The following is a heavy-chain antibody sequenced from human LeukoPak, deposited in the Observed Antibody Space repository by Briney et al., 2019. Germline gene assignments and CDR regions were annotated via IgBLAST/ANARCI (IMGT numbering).Heavy chain of an antibody. CDR2: IIPIFGTA. V-gene: IGHV1-69*13. Sequence: SVKVSCKASGGTFSSYAISWVRQAPGQGLEWMGGIIPIFGTANYAQKFQGRVTITADESTSTAYMELSSLRSEDTAVYYCARDSGYYYDSSGYSAFLWGQGTLVTVSS. D-gene: IGHD3-22*01. CDR1: GGTFSSYA. J-gene: IGHJ4*02. CDR3: ARDSGYYYDSSGYSAFL.